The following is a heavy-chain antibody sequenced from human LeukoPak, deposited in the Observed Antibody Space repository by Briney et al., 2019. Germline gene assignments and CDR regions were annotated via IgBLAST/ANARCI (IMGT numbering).Heavy chain of an antibody. J-gene: IGHJ4*02. CDR3: ARIRYFNWLLMGIAVAGSFDY. V-gene: IGHV4-4*02. CDR2: IYHSGST. D-gene: IGHD3-9*01. Sequence: SSETLSLTCAVSGGSISSSKWWSWVRQPPGKGLEWIGEIYHSGSTNYNPSLKSRVTISVDTSKNQFSLKLSSVTAADTAVYYCARIRYFNWLLMGIAVAGSFDYWGQGTLVTVSS. CDR1: GGSISSSKW.